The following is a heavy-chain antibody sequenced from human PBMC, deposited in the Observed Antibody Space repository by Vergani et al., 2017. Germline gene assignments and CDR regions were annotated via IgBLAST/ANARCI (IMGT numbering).Heavy chain of an antibody. V-gene: IGHV1-69*01. Sequence: QVQLVQSGAEVQKPESSVKVSCRASGGTFDTHAFSWVRQAPGQRLEWMGAIIPIFGTTNYAPKFQGRVPITADESTNVVYMELNRLKSEDTALYFCAKGSGFASPLNAWVQGSPVVVSS. CDR3: AKGSGFASPLNA. CDR1: GGTFDTHA. J-gene: IGHJ6*02. D-gene: IGHD5-12*01. CDR2: IIPIFGTT.